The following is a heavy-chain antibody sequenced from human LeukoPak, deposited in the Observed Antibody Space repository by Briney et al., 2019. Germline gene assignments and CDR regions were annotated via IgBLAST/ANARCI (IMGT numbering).Heavy chain of an antibody. CDR1: GFTVSSNY. J-gene: IGHJ5*02. CDR3: TRRSGIAAPGMDWFDP. Sequence: GGSLRLSCAASGFTVSSNYMSWVRQAPGKGLEWVSVINSGGSTYYAHSAKGRFTISRDNSKNTLYLQMNSLRAEDTAVYYCTRRSGIAAPGMDWFDPWGQGTLVTVSS. CDR2: INSGGST. V-gene: IGHV3-66*04. D-gene: IGHD6-13*01.